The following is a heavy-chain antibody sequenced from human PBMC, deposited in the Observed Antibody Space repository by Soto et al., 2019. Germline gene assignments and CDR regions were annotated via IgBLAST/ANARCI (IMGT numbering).Heavy chain of an antibody. D-gene: IGHD1-26*01. CDR2: IRAKSNKYAT. CDR1: GFSFSGSA. Sequence: GGSLRLSCAASGFSFSGSAIHWVRQASGKGLEWVGRIRAKSNKYATLYAESLKGRFTIPRDDSQSTAYLEMNSLKTEDTAVYYCKSGSYYSSIWGQGTLVTVSS. V-gene: IGHV3-73*01. J-gene: IGHJ4*02. CDR3: KSGSYYSSI.